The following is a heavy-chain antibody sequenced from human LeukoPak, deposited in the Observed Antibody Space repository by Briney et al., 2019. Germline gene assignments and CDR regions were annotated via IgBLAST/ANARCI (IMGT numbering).Heavy chain of an antibody. CDR2: IWFDGRNK. D-gene: IGHD3-22*01. CDR1: GFIFSTHG. V-gene: IGHV3-33*01. CDR3: ARASYYDSSGHYRSYYFDY. J-gene: IGHJ4*02. Sequence: GRSLRLSCAASGFIFSTHGMHWVRQAPGKGLEWVAIIWFDGRNKYYADSVKGRFTISRDTSKNTLYLQMSSLRAEDTAVYYCARASYYDSSGHYRSYYFDYWGQGTLVTVSS.